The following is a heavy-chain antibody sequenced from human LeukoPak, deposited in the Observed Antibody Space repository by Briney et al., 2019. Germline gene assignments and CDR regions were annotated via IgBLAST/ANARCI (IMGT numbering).Heavy chain of an antibody. D-gene: IGHD3-10*01. CDR2: TYYSESP. V-gene: IGHV4-39*07. J-gene: IGHJ3*02. CDR3: ARELGSPFDI. Sequence: PSETLSLTCTVSNGSISNSASFWGWIRQPPGKGLEWIGTTYYSESPYYNLSLKSRVTISVDTSKNQFSLRLSSVTAADTAVYYCARELGSPFDIWGQGTMVTVSS. CDR1: NGSISNSASF.